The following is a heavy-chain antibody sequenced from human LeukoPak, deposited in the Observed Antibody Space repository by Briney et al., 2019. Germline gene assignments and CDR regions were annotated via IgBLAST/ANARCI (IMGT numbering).Heavy chain of an antibody. CDR3: ARDQKSRVVVVAAIDY. D-gene: IGHD2-15*01. V-gene: IGHV3-21*01. Sequence: GGSLRLSCAASGFTFSSYSMNWVRQAPGKGLEWVSSISSSSSYIYYADSVKGRFTISRDNAKNSLYLQMNSLRAEDTAVYYCARDQKSRVVVVAAIDYWGQGTLVTVSS. CDR1: GFTFSSYS. J-gene: IGHJ4*02. CDR2: ISSSSSYI.